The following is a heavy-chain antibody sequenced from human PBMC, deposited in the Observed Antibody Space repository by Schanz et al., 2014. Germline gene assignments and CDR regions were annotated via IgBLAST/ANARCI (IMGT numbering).Heavy chain of an antibody. Sequence: EEQLVESGGGLVQPGGSLRLSCAASGFMFSSYAMSWVRQAPGRGLEWVSIISGSGGNTYYADAVRGRFTISRDNSKTTVYLQMNSLRAEDTAVYYCAKYRGYYRVSGSYRELEYWGQGTLVTVSS. CDR1: GFMFSSYA. CDR3: AKYRGYYRVSGSYRELEY. V-gene: IGHV3-23*04. D-gene: IGHD3-10*01. J-gene: IGHJ4*02. CDR2: ISGSGGNT.